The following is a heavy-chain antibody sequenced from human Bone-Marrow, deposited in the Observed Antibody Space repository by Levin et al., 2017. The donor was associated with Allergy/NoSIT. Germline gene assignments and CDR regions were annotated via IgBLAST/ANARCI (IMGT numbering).Heavy chain of an antibody. CDR2: ISYDGNNK. CDR3: ARGRAKHHDFWSGCPDY. J-gene: IGHJ4*02. Sequence: GGSLRLSCEASGFTFSDYGTHWVRQAPGKGLEWVAVISYDGNNKDYVESVKGRFTISRDNAKNTLYLQMNSLRPEDTARYYCARGRAKHHDFWSGCPDYWGQGALVSVSS. D-gene: IGHD3-3*01. CDR1: GFTFSDYG. V-gene: IGHV3-30*03.